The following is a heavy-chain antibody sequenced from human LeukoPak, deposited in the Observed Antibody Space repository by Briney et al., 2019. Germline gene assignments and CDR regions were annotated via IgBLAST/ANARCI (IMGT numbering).Heavy chain of an antibody. CDR1: GFTVSSNY. J-gene: IGHJ4*02. D-gene: IGHD2-15*01. CDR3: ARHDKSPDCSGGSCYSAEIDY. Sequence: GGSLRLSCAASGFTVSSNYMSWVRQAPGKGLEWVSVIYSGGSTYYADSVKGRFTISRDNSKNTLYLQMSSLKASDTAMYYCARHDKSPDCSGGSCYSAEIDYWGQGTLVTVSS. CDR2: IYSGGST. V-gene: IGHV3-53*01.